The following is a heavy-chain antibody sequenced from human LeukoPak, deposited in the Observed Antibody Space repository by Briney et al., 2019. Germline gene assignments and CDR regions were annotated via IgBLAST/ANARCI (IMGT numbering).Heavy chain of an antibody. Sequence: ASVKVSCKASGYTFTSYYMHWVRQAPGQGLEWMGIINPSGGSTSYAQKFQGRVTMTRDMSTSTVYMELSSLRSEDTAVYYCARDLRFGEWKVQVWGQGTMVTVSS. V-gene: IGHV1-46*01. J-gene: IGHJ3*01. CDR2: INPSGGST. CDR3: ARDLRFGEWKVQV. CDR1: GYTFTSYY. D-gene: IGHD3-10*01.